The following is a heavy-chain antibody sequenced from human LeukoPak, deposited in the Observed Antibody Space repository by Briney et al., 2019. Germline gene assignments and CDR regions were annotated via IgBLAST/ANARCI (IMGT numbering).Heavy chain of an antibody. J-gene: IGHJ4*02. V-gene: IGHV4-59*01. CDR3: ARDRGGLVALDFDH. CDR1: GGSISSYY. D-gene: IGHD4-23*01. Sequence: NPSETLSLTCTVSGGSISSYYWSWIRQPPGKGLEWIGYIYYSGSTNYNPSLKSRVTISVDTSKNQFSLKLSSVTAADTAVYFCARDRGGLVALDFDHWGQGILVSVSS. CDR2: IYYSGST.